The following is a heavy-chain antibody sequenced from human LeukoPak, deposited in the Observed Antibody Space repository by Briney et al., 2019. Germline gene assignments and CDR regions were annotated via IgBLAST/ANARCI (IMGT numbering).Heavy chain of an antibody. V-gene: IGHV3-7*01. J-gene: IGHJ4*02. D-gene: IGHD3-3*01. Sequence: PGGSLRLSCAASGFTSSSYWMSWVRQAPGKGLEWVANIKQDGSEKYFVDSVKGRFTISRDNAKNSLYLQMNSLRAEDTAVYYCARGGVSRFDYWGQGTLVTVSS. CDR2: IKQDGSEK. CDR1: GFTSSSYW. CDR3: ARGGVSRFDY.